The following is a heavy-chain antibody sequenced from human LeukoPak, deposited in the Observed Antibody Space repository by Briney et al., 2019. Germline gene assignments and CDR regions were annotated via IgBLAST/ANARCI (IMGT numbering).Heavy chain of an antibody. CDR3: AKEGRGVSFDF. Sequence: GGSLRLSCAASGFTFDEFAIHWVRQAPGKGLEWVSGINWNGGYIGYAGSVQGRFNISRDNAKNSLYLQMNSLRVEDTALYYCAKEGRGVSFDFWGQGTVVTVSS. V-gene: IGHV3-9*01. CDR2: INWNGGYI. J-gene: IGHJ3*01. D-gene: IGHD3-10*01. CDR1: GFTFDEFA.